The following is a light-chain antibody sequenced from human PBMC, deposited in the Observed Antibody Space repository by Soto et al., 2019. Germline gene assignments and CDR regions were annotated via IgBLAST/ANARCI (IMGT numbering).Light chain of an antibody. CDR1: SGDIGAFNH. Sequence: QSALTQPASVTGSPGQSITNSCTGTSGDIGAFNHVSWYQQFPGTAPKLMIYEVANRPSGVSGRFSGSRSGNTASLTISGLQPEDEADYYCASYTIKKSWVFGGGTKLTVL. CDR2: EVA. J-gene: IGLJ3*02. V-gene: IGLV2-14*01. CDR3: ASYTIKKSWV.